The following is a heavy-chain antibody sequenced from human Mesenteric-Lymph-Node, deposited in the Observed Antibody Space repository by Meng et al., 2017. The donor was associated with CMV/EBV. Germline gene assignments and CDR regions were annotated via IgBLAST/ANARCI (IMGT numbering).Heavy chain of an antibody. J-gene: IGHJ4*02. CDR2: IYYSGST. V-gene: IGHV4-59*12. CDR1: GGSISSYY. Sequence: SETLSLTCTVSGGSISSYYWNWMRQAPGKGLEWIGYIYYSGSTNCNPSLKSRVTISIDTSKNQFSLRMSSVTAADTAIYYCARGGNEDVVVEPAFFFDSWGQGALVTVSS. CDR3: ARGGNEDVVVEPAFFFDS. D-gene: IGHD2-2*01.